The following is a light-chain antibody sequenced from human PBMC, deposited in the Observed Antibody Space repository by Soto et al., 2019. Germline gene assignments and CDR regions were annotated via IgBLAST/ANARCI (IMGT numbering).Light chain of an antibody. J-gene: IGKJ5*01. CDR3: QHSSRTPIT. CDR1: QSISSY. V-gene: IGKV1-39*01. CDR2: AAS. Sequence: DFQMTQSPASLSASVGERATMXXRASQSISSYLNWYQQKPGKAPKVXSYAASSLQSGVPSRCSGSGSGTDFTLTISSLQPEDFATYYCQHSSRTPITFGQGTRLDIK.